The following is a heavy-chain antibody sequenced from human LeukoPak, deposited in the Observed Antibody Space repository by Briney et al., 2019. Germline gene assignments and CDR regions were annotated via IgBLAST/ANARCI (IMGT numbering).Heavy chain of an antibody. CDR1: GGSISSYY. CDR3: ARDGGDYDFWSGYDWFDP. CDR2: IYYSGST. D-gene: IGHD3-3*01. V-gene: IGHV4-59*12. Sequence: SETLSLTCTVSGGSISSYYWSWIRQPPGKGLEWIGYIYYSGSTNYNPSLKSRVTISVDTSKNQFSLKLSSVSAADTAVYYCARDGGDYDFWSGYDWFDPWGQGTLVTVSS. J-gene: IGHJ5*02.